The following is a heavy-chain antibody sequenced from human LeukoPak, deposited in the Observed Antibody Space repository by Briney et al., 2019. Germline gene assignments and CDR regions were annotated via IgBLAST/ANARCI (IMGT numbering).Heavy chain of an antibody. D-gene: IGHD6-6*01. Sequence: ASVKVSCKASGYTFTGYYMHWVRQAPGQGLEWMGWINPNSGGTNYAQKFQGRATMTRNTSISTAYMELSSLRSEDTAVYYCARLIQQLDYYYYYMDVWGKGTTVTISS. J-gene: IGHJ6*03. CDR3: ARLIQQLDYYYYYMDV. CDR1: GYTFTGYY. V-gene: IGHV1-2*02. CDR2: INPNSGGT.